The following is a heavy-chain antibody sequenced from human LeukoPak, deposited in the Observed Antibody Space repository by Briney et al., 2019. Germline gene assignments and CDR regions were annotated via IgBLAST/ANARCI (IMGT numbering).Heavy chain of an antibody. D-gene: IGHD4-11*01. J-gene: IGHJ6*03. Sequence: GASVKVSCKASGYTFTGYYMHWVRQAPGQGLEWMGWINPNSGGTNYAQKFQGRVTMTRDTSISTAYVELSRLRSDDTAVYYCARVATVTTYFRYYYYMDVWGKGTTVTVSS. CDR2: INPNSGGT. CDR3: ARVATVTTYFRYYYYMDV. V-gene: IGHV1-2*02. CDR1: GYTFTGYY.